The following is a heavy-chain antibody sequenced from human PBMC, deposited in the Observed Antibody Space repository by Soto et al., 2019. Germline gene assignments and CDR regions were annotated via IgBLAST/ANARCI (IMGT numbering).Heavy chain of an antibody. CDR3: ATVSRSYGYYGMDV. CDR1: GYTHTELS. Sequence: ASVKVSCKVSGYTHTELSMHWVRQAPGKGLEWMGGFDPEDGETIYAQKFQGRVTMTEDTSTDTAYMDLSSLRSEDTAVYYCATVSRSYGYYGMDVWGQGTTVTVSS. J-gene: IGHJ6*02. D-gene: IGHD1-26*01. CDR2: FDPEDGET. V-gene: IGHV1-24*01.